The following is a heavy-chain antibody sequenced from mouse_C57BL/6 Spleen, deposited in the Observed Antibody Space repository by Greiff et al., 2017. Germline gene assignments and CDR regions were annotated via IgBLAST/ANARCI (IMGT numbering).Heavy chain of an antibody. CDR3: TRQNYDYDGRPLDY. CDR2: ISNGGGST. CDR1: GFTFSDYY. Sequence: EVHLVESGGGLVQPGGSLKLSCAASGFTFSDYYMYWVRQTPEKRLEWVAYISNGGGSTYYPDTVKGRFTFSRANAKNTLYLQMSRLKSEDTAMYYCTRQNYDYDGRPLDYWGQGTTLTVSS. J-gene: IGHJ2*01. V-gene: IGHV5-12*01. D-gene: IGHD2-4*01.